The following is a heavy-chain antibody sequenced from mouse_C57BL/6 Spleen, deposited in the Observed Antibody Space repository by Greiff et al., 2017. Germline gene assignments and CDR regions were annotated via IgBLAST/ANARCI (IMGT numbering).Heavy chain of an antibody. Sequence: VQLQQSGAELVRPGASVKLSCTASGFNIKDDYMHWVKQRPEKGLEWIGWIDPENGDTEYASKFQGKATITADTSSNTAYLQLSSLTSEDTAVYYCTTGKLTGTVYWGQGTTLTVSS. J-gene: IGHJ2*01. CDR1: GFNIKDDY. CDR3: TTGKLTGTVY. D-gene: IGHD4-1*01. CDR2: IDPENGDT. V-gene: IGHV14-4*01.